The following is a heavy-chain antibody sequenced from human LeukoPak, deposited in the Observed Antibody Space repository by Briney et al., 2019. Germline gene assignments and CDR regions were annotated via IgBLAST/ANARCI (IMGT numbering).Heavy chain of an antibody. Sequence: SETLSLTCTVSGGSISSSSYYWGWIRQPPGKGLEWIGSIYYSGSTYYNPSLKRRVTISVDTSKNQFSLKLSSVTAADTAVYYCARRDQEQLWPSYFDYWGQGTLVTVSS. D-gene: IGHD5-18*01. V-gene: IGHV4-39*07. CDR3: ARRDQEQLWPSYFDY. J-gene: IGHJ4*02. CDR1: GGSISSSSYY. CDR2: IYYSGST.